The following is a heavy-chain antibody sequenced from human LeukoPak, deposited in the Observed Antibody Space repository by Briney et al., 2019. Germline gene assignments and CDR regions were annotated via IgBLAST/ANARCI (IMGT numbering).Heavy chain of an antibody. D-gene: IGHD3-10*01. CDR1: GFTFSSYG. Sequence: GGSLRLSCAASGFTFSSYGMSWVRQAPGKGLEWVSAIGGRDGSTYYADSVKGRFTISRDNSKNTLYVQMSSLRAEDTAVYYCAKGHYYGSGSLDYWGQGTLVTVSS. J-gene: IGHJ4*02. V-gene: IGHV3-23*01. CDR2: IGGRDGST. CDR3: AKGHYYGSGSLDY.